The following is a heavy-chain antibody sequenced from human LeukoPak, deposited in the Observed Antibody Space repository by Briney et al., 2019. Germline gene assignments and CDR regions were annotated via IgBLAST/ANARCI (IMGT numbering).Heavy chain of an antibody. J-gene: IGHJ6*02. D-gene: IGHD6-6*01. Sequence: GGSLRLSCAASGFTVSSNYMSWVRQAPGKGLEWVSVIYSGGSTYYADSVKGRFTISRDNSKNTLYLQMNSLRAEDTAVYYCARDWREYSSSSPYYYYGMDVWGQGTTVTVSS. CDR3: ARDWREYSSSSPYYYYGMDV. V-gene: IGHV3-66*02. CDR1: GFTVSSNY. CDR2: IYSGGST.